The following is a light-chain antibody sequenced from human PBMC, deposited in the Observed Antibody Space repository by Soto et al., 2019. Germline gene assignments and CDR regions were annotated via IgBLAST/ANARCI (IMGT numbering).Light chain of an antibody. CDR1: SSDVGGYNY. V-gene: IGLV2-11*01. Sequence: QSALTQPRSVSGSPGQSVTISCTGTSSDVGGYNYVSWYQQHPDKAPKLMIYDVSKRPSGVPDRFSGSKSGNTASLTISGLQAEDEVDYYCCSYAGSYTWVFGGGTKLTVL. CDR2: DVS. J-gene: IGLJ3*02. CDR3: CSYAGSYTWV.